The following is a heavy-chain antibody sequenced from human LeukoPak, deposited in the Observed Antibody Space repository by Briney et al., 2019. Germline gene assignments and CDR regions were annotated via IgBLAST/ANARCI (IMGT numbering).Heavy chain of an antibody. Sequence: KVSCKASGYTFASYGISWVRQAPGKGLEWVAVIWYDGNNKYYADSVKGRFTTSRDNSKDTLYLQMNSLSPEDTAMYYCAREGFTNYERELDYWGRGTQVTVST. D-gene: IGHD4/OR15-4a*01. CDR1: GYTFASYG. V-gene: IGHV3-33*01. J-gene: IGHJ4*02. CDR2: IWYDGNNK. CDR3: AREGFTNYERELDY.